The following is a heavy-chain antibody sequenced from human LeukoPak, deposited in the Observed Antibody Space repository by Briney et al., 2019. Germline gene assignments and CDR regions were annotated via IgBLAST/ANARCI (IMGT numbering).Heavy chain of an antibody. J-gene: IGHJ3*02. V-gene: IGHV4-38-2*01. CDR2: IYHSGST. CDR3: ARHIPRLGYDAFDI. D-gene: IGHD7-27*01. Sequence: KSSETLSLTCAVSGYSISSGYYWGWIRQPPGKGLEWIGSIYHSGSTYYNPSLKSRVTISVDTSKNQFSLKLSSVTAADTAVYYCARHIPRLGYDAFDIWGQGTVVTVSS. CDR1: GYSISSGYY.